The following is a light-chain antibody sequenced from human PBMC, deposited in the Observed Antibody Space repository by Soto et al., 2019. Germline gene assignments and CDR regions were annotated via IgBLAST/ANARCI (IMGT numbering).Light chain of an antibody. CDR2: DAS. CDR1: QSVSRY. CDR3: QQHSKCPKT. J-gene: IGKJ1*01. Sequence: EIVFTQSPATLSLSPGERATLSCRARQSVSRYLAWYQQKPGQAPRLLIYDASNRATGIPARFSGSGSGTNFTLSISVLSLEDCGFCYSQQHSKCPKTFGQGITGDIK. V-gene: IGKV3-11*01.